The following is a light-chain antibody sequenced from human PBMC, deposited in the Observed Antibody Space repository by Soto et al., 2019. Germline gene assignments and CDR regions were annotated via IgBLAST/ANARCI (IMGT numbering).Light chain of an antibody. CDR3: SAYAGSSVTVE. CDR1: SSDVGGYNF. V-gene: IGLV2-8*01. Sequence: QSVLTQPPSASGSPGQSVTISCTGASSDVGGYNFVSWYQQHPGKAPKLMIYDVTKRPSGVPDRFSGSKSGNTASLTVSGLHADDEADYYCSAYAGSSVTVEFGGGTKLTVL. J-gene: IGLJ2*01. CDR2: DVT.